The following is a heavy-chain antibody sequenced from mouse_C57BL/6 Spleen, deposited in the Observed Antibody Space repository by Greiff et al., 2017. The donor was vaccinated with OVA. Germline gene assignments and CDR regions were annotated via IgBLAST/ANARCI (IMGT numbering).Heavy chain of an antibody. J-gene: IGHJ1*03. D-gene: IGHD2-5*01. CDR2: IHTNSGST. V-gene: IGHV1-64*01. Sequence: VQLQQPGAELVKPGASVKLSCKASGYTFTSYWMHWVKQRPGQGLEWIGMIHTNSGSTNYNETFKSKATLTVDKSTSTAYMQLSSLTAEDSAVYYGARTYYSNYAYFDDWGTGTTVTVSS. CDR3: ARTYYSNYAYFDD. CDR1: GYTFTSYW.